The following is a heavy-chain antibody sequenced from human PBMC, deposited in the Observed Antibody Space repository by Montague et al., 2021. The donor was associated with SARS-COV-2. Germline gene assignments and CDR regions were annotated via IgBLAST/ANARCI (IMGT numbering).Heavy chain of an antibody. CDR1: GDSVSRNSAT. V-gene: IGHV6-1*01. D-gene: IGHD1-1*01. CDR3: TSGREGNYNVMDV. J-gene: IGHJ6*02. Sequence: CAISGDSVSRNSATWNWVRQSPSRGLEWLGRTYYRSKWYNDYAVSVRGRVTINPDTSKNQFSLQLNSVTPEDTAIYYCTSGREGNYNVMDVWGQGTTVIVSS. CDR2: TYYRSKWYN.